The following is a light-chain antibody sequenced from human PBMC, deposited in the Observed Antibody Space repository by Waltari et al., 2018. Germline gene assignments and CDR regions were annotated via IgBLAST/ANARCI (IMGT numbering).Light chain of an antibody. CDR2: AAS. CDR3: QQYYSIPPT. Sequence: DIQMTQSPSSLSASVGDRVTITCRASQGISNSLAWYQQKAGKAPKLLLYAASRLERWVPARCSGSGSGTDYTLTISSLQPEDFATYYCQQYYSIPPTFGQGTKVEIK. V-gene: IGKV1-NL1*01. CDR1: QGISNS. J-gene: IGKJ1*01.